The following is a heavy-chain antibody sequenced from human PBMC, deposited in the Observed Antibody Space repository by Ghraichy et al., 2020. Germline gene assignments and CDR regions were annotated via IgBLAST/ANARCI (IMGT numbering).Heavy chain of an antibody. CDR1: GFTFSSYW. CDR3: ARDYDSSGYYYPSWFDP. V-gene: IGHV3-7*01. Sequence: GGSLRLSCAASGFTFSSYWMSWVRQAPGKGLEWVANIKQDGSEKYYVDSVKGRFTISRDNAKNSLYLQMNSLRAEDTAVYYCARDYDSSGYYYPSWFDPWGQGTLVTVSS. D-gene: IGHD3-22*01. CDR2: IKQDGSEK. J-gene: IGHJ5*02.